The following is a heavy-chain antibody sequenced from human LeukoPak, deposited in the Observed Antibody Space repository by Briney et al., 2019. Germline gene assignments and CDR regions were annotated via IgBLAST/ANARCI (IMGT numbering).Heavy chain of an antibody. CDR3: ARRVWGSYRYTDFDY. J-gene: IGHJ4*02. CDR2: INHSGST. CDR1: GGSFSGYY. D-gene: IGHD3-16*02. Sequence: SKTLSLTCAVYGGSFSGYYWSWIRQPPGKGLEWIGEINHSGSTNYNPSLKGRVTLSVDTSKNQFSLKLSSVNAADTAVFYCARRVWGSYRYTDFDYWGQGTLVTVSS. V-gene: IGHV4-34*01.